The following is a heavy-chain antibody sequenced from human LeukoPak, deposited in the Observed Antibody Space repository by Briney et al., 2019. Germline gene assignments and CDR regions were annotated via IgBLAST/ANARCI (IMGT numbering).Heavy chain of an antibody. CDR2: INHSGST. D-gene: IGHD6-19*01. CDR3: ARNNSGSGWFDP. CDR1: GGSFSGYY. Sequence: PSETLSLTCAVYGGSFSGYYWSWIRQPPGKGLEWIGEINHSGSTNYNPSLKSRITISVDTSKNQFSLKLSSVTAADTAVYYCARNNSGSGWFDPWGQGTLVTVSS. J-gene: IGHJ5*02. V-gene: IGHV4-34*01.